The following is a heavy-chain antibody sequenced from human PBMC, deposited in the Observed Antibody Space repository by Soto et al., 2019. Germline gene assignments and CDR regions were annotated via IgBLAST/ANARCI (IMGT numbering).Heavy chain of an antibody. CDR1: GYTFTSYA. J-gene: IGHJ6*02. V-gene: IGHV1-3*01. CDR2: INAGSGNT. D-gene: IGHD2-15*01. CDR3: AGGEGIVVVVAATKRSYYYYGMDV. Sequence: ASVKVSCKASGYTFTSYAMHWVRQAPGQRLEWMGWINAGSGNTKYSQKFQGRVTITRDTSASTAYMELSSLRSEDTAVYYCAGGEGIVVVVAATKRSYYYYGMDVWGQGTTVTVSS.